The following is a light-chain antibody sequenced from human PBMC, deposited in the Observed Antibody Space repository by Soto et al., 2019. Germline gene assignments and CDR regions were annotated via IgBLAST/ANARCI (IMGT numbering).Light chain of an antibody. CDR1: QSVSSH. V-gene: IGKV3-11*01. CDR3: QQRSNWPRGDT. Sequence: EIVLTQSPATLSLSPGERATLSCRASQSVSSHLAWYQQKPGQAPRLLIYDASNRATGIPARFSGSGSGTDFTLTISSLEPEDSAVYYCQQRSNWPRGDTFGQGTKLEIK. CDR2: DAS. J-gene: IGKJ2*01.